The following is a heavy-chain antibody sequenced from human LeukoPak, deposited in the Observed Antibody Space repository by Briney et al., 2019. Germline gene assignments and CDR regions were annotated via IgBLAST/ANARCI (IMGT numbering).Heavy chain of an antibody. Sequence: PGGSLRLSCAASGFTFDDYAMHWVRQAPGKGLEWVSLISGDGGSTYYADSVKGRFTISRDNSKNSLYLQMNSLRAEDTAVYYCARGIVGATSPGYWGQGTLVTVSS. J-gene: IGHJ4*02. CDR1: GFTFDDYA. D-gene: IGHD1-26*01. CDR2: ISGDGGST. V-gene: IGHV3-43*02. CDR3: ARGIVGATSPGY.